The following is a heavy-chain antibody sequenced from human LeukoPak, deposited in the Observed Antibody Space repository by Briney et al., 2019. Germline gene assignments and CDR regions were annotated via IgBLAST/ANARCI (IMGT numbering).Heavy chain of an antibody. CDR1: GGSFSDYY. CDR2: INHSGST. CDR3: ARGLGYGTDY. J-gene: IGHJ4*02. D-gene: IGHD3-16*01. Sequence: SETLSLTCAVYGGSFSDYYWSWIRQPPGKGLEWIGEINHSGSTNYNPSLKSRVTISVDTSKNQFSLKLSSVTAADTAVYYCARGLGYGTDYWGQGTLVTVSS. V-gene: IGHV4-34*01.